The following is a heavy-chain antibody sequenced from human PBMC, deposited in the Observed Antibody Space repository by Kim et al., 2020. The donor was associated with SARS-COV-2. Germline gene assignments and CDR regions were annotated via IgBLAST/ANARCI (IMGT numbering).Heavy chain of an antibody. D-gene: IGHD1-26*01. V-gene: IGHV3-73*01. Sequence: NSDAAAYAASVNGRFTISRDDSKNMAYLQMNSLKTEDTAVYYCIRQTGSDTWGQGTMVTVSS. J-gene: IGHJ3*02. CDR3: IRQTGSDT. CDR2: NSDAA.